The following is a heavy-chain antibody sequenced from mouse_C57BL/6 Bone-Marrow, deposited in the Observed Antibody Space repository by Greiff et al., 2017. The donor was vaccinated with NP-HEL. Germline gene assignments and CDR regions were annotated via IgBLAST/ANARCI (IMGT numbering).Heavy chain of an antibody. CDR2: ISSGSSTI. D-gene: IGHD2-12*01. J-gene: IGHJ4*01. CDR1: GFTFSDYG. CDR3: ARPLYYRGAMDY. Sequence: EVKLVESGGGLVKPGGSLKLSCAASGFTFSDYGMHWVRQAPEKGLEWVAYISSGSSTIYYADTVKGRFTISRDNAKNTLFLQMTSLRSEDTAMYYCARPLYYRGAMDYWGQGTSVTVSS. V-gene: IGHV5-17*01.